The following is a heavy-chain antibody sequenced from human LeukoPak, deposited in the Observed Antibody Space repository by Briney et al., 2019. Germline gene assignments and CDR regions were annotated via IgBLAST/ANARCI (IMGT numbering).Heavy chain of an antibody. CDR3: AKVDSPGYFDY. D-gene: IGHD3-22*01. Sequence: PGGSLRLSCAASGFTFSSYAMSWVRQAPGKGLEWVSTISDSGGSTYYADSVKGRFTISRDSSKNTLYLQMNSLRGEDTAVYYCAKVDSPGYFDYWGQGTLVTVSS. J-gene: IGHJ4*02. CDR2: ISDSGGST. CDR1: GFTFSSYA. V-gene: IGHV3-23*01.